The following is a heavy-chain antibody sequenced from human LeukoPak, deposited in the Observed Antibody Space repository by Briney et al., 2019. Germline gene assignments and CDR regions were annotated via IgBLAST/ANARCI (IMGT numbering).Heavy chain of an antibody. CDR1: GFTFDDYA. CDR2: ISWNSGSI. J-gene: IGHJ4*02. V-gene: IGHV3-9*01. CDR3: AKDGADIVVVPAAMEDY. Sequence: GGSLRLSCAASGFTFDDYAMHWVRQAPGKGLEWVSGISWNSGSIGYADSVKGRFTISRDNSKNTLYLQMNSLRAEDTAVYYCAKDGADIVVVPAAMEDYWGQGTLVTVSS. D-gene: IGHD2-2*01.